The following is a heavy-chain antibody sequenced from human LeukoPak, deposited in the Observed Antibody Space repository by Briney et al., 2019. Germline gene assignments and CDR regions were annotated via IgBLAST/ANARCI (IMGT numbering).Heavy chain of an antibody. Sequence: GGSLRLSCAASGFTFSGHWMSWVRQAPGKGLEWVANINQGGSDKYYVDSVKGRFTISRDNANNLLYLQMNSLRSEDTAVYYCTRDRSRAEDDWGQGTLVTVSS. CDR1: GFTFSGHW. D-gene: IGHD1-14*01. CDR3: TRDRSRAEDD. CDR2: INQGGSDK. J-gene: IGHJ4*02. V-gene: IGHV3-7*01.